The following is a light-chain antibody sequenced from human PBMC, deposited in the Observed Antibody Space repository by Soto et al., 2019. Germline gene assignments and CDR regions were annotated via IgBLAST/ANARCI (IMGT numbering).Light chain of an antibody. Sequence: DIQMTQSPSSLSESAGDRVTITCRASQGISTYLNWYQQKPGRAPRLLIYTTSSLQSGVPSKFSGSASGTDFTLTISSLQPEDFATYYCQQSYTTPWTFGQGTKVEIK. CDR2: TTS. V-gene: IGKV1-39*01. J-gene: IGKJ1*01. CDR3: QQSYTTPWT. CDR1: QGISTY.